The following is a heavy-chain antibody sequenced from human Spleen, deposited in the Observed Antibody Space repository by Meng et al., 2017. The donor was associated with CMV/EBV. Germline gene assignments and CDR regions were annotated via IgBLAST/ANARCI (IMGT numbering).Heavy chain of an antibody. D-gene: IGHD2-2*01. CDR3: ARSTIVVVPAAIDGYFQH. J-gene: IGHJ1*01. CDR2: IYYSGST. CDR1: GGSITSSNYY. V-gene: IGHV4-39*07. Sequence: GSLRLSCTVSGGSITSSNYYWGWIRQPPGKGLEWIGSIYYSGSTYYNPSLKSRVTISVDTSKNQFSLKLSSVTAADTAVYYCARSTIVVVPAAIDGYFQHWGQGTLVTVSS.